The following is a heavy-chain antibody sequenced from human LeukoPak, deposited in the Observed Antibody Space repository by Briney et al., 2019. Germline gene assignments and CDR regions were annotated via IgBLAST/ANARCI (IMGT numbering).Heavy chain of an antibody. V-gene: IGHV3-23*01. Sequence: PGGSLRLSCAASGFTFSSYAMSWVRQAPGKGLEWVSAISGSGGSTYYADSVKGRFTISRDNSKNTLYLQVNSLRAEDTAVYYCANPDRGYYGSGSYYNGDYWGQGTLVTVSS. CDR1: GFTFSSYA. CDR3: ANPDRGYYGSGSYYNGDY. CDR2: ISGSGGST. D-gene: IGHD3-10*01. J-gene: IGHJ4*02.